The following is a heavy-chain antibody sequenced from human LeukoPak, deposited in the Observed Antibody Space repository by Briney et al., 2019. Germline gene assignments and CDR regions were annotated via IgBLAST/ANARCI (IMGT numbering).Heavy chain of an antibody. CDR1: GGSTSSGSYY. J-gene: IGHJ6*02. D-gene: IGHD3-22*01. CDR3: ARDPDYYDSSGSGGSYGMDV. Sequence: PSQTLSLTCTVSGGSTSSGSYYWSWIRQPAGKGLEWIGRIYTSGSTNYNPSLKSRVTISVDTSKNQFSLKLSSVTAADTAVYYCARDPDYYDSSGSGGSYGMDVWGQGTTVTVSS. CDR2: IYTSGST. V-gene: IGHV4-61*02.